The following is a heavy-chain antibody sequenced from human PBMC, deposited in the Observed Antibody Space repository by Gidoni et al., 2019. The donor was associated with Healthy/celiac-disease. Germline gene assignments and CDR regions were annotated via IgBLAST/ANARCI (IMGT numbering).Heavy chain of an antibody. CDR1: GFTFSSYA. CDR3: AKDRGPVTTFSDY. Sequence: ELQLLDSGGGLVQPGGSLRLPCPPSGFTFSSYAMRWVRQAPGKGLEWVSAISGSGGSTHYADSVKGRFTSSRDNSKNTLYLQMNSLRAEDTAVYYCAKDRGPVTTFSDYWGQGTLVTVSS. CDR2: ISGSGGST. D-gene: IGHD4-4*01. J-gene: IGHJ4*02. V-gene: IGHV3-23*01.